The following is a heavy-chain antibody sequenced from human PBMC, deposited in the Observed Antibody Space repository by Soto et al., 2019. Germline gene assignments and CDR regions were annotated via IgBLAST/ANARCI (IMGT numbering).Heavy chain of an antibody. Sequence: GESLKISCKGSGYSFTSYLISWVRQMPGKGLEGVGRIDPSDSYTNYSPSFQGHVTISADKSISTAYLQWSSLKASDTAMYYCARHLYYYGMDVWGQGTTVTVAS. CDR1: GYSFTSYL. J-gene: IGHJ6*02. V-gene: IGHV5-10-1*01. CDR2: IDPSDSYT. CDR3: ARHLYYYGMDV.